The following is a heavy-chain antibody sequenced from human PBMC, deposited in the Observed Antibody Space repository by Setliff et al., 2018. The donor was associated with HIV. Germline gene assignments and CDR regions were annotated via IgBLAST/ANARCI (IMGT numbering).Heavy chain of an antibody. CDR2: IYSTGST. D-gene: IGHD4-17*01. Sequence: PSETLSLTCTVSGPSINIHYWSWIRQSPGKGFAWMGYIYSTGSTNYNPSHRSRVTRAMVASRNQFALKVTSATAAETAVDYGAKCAGFYGDYTFDHWGQGRQVTVSS. V-gene: IGHV4-59*11. J-gene: IGHJ4*02. CDR3: AKCAGFYGDYTFDH. CDR1: GPSINIHY.